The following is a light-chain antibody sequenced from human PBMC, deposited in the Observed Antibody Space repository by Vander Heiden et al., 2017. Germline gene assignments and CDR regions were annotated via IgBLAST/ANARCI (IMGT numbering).Light chain of an antibody. Sequence: QSVLPQPPSVSAAPGQKVTISCSGSSSNIAHNYVSWYQQLPGTAPNLLIYDNNKRPSGIPDRVSGSKSGTSATLGITGLQTGDEADYYCGTWDSSRSAVVFGGGTKLTVL. CDR3: GTWDSSRSAVV. J-gene: IGLJ2*01. CDR2: DNN. V-gene: IGLV1-51*01. CDR1: SSNIAHNY.